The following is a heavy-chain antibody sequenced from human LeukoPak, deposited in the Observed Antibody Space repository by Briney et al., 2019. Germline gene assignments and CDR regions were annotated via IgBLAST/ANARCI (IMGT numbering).Heavy chain of an antibody. V-gene: IGHV3-74*01. CDR3: ARASGTDSSGYLQIDY. J-gene: IGHJ4*02. CDR1: GFTFSRSW. D-gene: IGHD3-22*01. CDR2: INSDGGDT. Sequence: GGSLRLSCAASGFTFSRSWMHWVRQAPGKGLVWLSRINSDGGDTTYADSVKGRFTISRDNAKNTLYLQMNSLRGEDTAMYYCARASGTDSSGYLQIDYWGQGTLVTVSS.